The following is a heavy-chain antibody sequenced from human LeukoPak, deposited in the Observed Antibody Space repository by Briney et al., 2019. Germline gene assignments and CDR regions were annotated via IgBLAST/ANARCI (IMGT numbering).Heavy chain of an antibody. J-gene: IGHJ4*02. D-gene: IGHD3/OR15-3a*01. Sequence: GGSLRLSCAVAGITLSNYGMSWVRQAPGKGLEWVAGISGSGGGTNYADSVKGRFTISRDNPKNTLYLQMNSLRAEDTAVYFCAKRGVVIRVILVGFHKEAYYFESWGQGALVTVSS. CDR3: AKRGVVIRVILVGFHKEAYYFES. CDR1: GITLSNYG. CDR2: ISGSGGGT. V-gene: IGHV3-23*01.